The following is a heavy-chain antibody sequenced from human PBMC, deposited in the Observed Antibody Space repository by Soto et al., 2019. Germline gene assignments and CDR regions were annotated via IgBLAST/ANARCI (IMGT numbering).Heavy chain of an antibody. CDR3: ARDRLLSCFDI. V-gene: IGHV1-69*06. J-gene: IGHJ3*02. Sequence: QVQLVQSGAEVKKPGSSVKVSCKSSGGTFSSSAISWVRQAPGQGLEGMGGIIPVFGTANYAEKLQGRVTITADKSSSTAVMELSRLKSEDTAVYYCARDRLLSCFDISGQGTMVTVSS. D-gene: IGHD4-17*01. CDR1: GGTFSSSA. CDR2: IIPVFGTA.